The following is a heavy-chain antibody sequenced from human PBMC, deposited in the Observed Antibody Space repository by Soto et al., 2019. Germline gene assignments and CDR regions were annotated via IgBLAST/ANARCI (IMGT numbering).Heavy chain of an antibody. Sequence: QLQLQESGPGLVKPSETLSLTCTVSGDSISTRSNYWAWIRQPPGKGLEWIGSIYYTGGTYYNPSLKSRVTLFLDTSKNQFSLNLNSVTAADTAVYYCAREGPPICAHNPPEYFQHWGQGTPVTVSS. CDR2: IYYTGGT. CDR1: GDSISTRSNY. V-gene: IGHV4-39*02. J-gene: IGHJ1*01. D-gene: IGHD2-21*01. CDR3: AREGPPICAHNPPEYFQH.